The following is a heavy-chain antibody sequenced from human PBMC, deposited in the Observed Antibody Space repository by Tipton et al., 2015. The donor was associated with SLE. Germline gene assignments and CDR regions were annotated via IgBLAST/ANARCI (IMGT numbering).Heavy chain of an antibody. CDR2: IYHNGAT. CDR1: GGSISSSGHY. Sequence: LRLSCTVSGGSISSSGHYWGWIRQPPGKGLEWVGFIYHNGATKYNRSLKNRLSISIDTTKNQFSLNLISVTSADTAVYSCARYHGDCRWFDPWGQGTLVTVSS. D-gene: IGHD2-21*01. CDR3: ARYHGDCRWFDP. J-gene: IGHJ5*02. V-gene: IGHV4-61*05.